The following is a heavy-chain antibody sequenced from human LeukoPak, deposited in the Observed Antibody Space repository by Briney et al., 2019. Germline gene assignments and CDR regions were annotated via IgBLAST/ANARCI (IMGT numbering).Heavy chain of an antibody. D-gene: IGHD3-22*01. CDR3: ARDDGNNYSNSSGYYYDN. V-gene: IGHV3-7*01. CDR1: GFTFSSYW. J-gene: IGHJ4*02. CDR2: IKQDGSGK. Sequence: GGSLRLSCAASGFTFSSYWMSWVRQAPGKGLEWVANIKQDGSGKYYVDSVKGRFTISRDNAKNSLYLQMNSLRAEDTAVYYCARDDGNNYSNSSGYYYDNWGQGTLVTVSS.